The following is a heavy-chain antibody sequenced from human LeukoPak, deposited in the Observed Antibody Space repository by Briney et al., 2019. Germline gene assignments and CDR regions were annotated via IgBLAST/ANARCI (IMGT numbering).Heavy chain of an antibody. CDR1: GGSFSGYY. V-gene: IGHV4-34*01. Sequence: SETLSLTCAVYGGSFSGYYRSWIRQPPGKGLEWLGEINHSGSTNYNPSLKSRVTISVDTSKNQFSLKLSSVTAADTAVYYCARDRVELGYYYYGMDVWGQGTTGTVSS. J-gene: IGHJ6*02. CDR3: ARDRVELGYYYYGMDV. CDR2: INHSGST. D-gene: IGHD1-7*01.